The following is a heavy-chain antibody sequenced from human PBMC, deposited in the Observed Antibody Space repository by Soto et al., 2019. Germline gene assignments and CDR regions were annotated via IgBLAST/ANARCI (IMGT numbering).Heavy chain of an antibody. D-gene: IGHD3-3*01. Sequence: PSETLSLTCNVSIGSVSNGGYTWTWIRQPPGKGLEWIGYVYSSGSTKHNPSLKSRVTISVDTSKNQFSLKLSSVTAADTAVYYCARVRDAYYDFWSGYYPGPPYGMDVWGQGTTVTVSS. CDR3: ARVRDAYYDFWSGYYPGPPYGMDV. J-gene: IGHJ6*02. CDR2: VYSSGST. V-gene: IGHV4-61*08. CDR1: IGSVSNGGYT.